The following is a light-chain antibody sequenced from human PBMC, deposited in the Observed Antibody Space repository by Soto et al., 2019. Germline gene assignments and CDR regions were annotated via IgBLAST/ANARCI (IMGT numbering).Light chain of an antibody. CDR1: SSNIGNNA. Sequence: QSVLTQPPSVSEAPRQRVTISCSGSSSNIGNNAVNWYQQLPGTAPKLLMFNDDKRPSGVPDRFSGSRSGTSASLAISGLQSDDEAVYFCSTWDDSLNGWVFGGGTKLTVL. CDR2: NDD. CDR3: STWDDSLNGWV. J-gene: IGLJ3*02. V-gene: IGLV1-36*01.